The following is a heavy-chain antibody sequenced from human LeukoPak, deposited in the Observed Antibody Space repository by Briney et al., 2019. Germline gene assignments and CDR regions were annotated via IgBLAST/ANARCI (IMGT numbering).Heavy chain of an antibody. V-gene: IGHV3-21*01. Sequence: PGGSLRLSCAASGFTLSNHTMNWVRRAPGKGLEWVSSIRVSSSYIYYADSVKGRFTISRDNAKNSLYLQMNSLRAEDTAVYYCARGRYCGGDCYRHYGMDVWGQGTTVTVSS. CDR2: IRVSSSYI. CDR3: ARGRYCGGDCYRHYGMDV. J-gene: IGHJ6*02. D-gene: IGHD2-21*02. CDR1: GFTLSNHT.